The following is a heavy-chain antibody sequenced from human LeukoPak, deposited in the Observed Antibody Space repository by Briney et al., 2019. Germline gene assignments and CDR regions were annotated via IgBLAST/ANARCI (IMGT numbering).Heavy chain of an antibody. D-gene: IGHD1-20*01. CDR2: ISGSSGAI. CDR3: ARAPITFVQGASGPLDI. V-gene: IGHV3-48*01. CDR1: GFAFSSYS. Sequence: TGGSLRLSCAASGFAFSSYSMNWVRQAPGKGLEWISYISGSSGAIYYGDSVKGRLTMPRDNGTKSLFLHLSSLRPDDTAVYYCARAPITFVQGASGPLDIWGQGAVITVSS. J-gene: IGHJ3*02.